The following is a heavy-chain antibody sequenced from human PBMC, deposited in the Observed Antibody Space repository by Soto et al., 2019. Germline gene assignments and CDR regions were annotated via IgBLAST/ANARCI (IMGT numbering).Heavy chain of an antibody. V-gene: IGHV4-39*01. CDR1: GGSISSSSYY. J-gene: IGHJ6*03. CDR3: ASQQLSYDFWSGYYNPPPDPESYYMDV. CDR2: IYYSGRT. D-gene: IGHD3-3*01. Sequence: QLQLQESGPGLVKPSETLSLTCTVSGGSISSSSYYWGWIRQPPGKGLEWIGSIYYSGRTYYNPYLKTRFTISVDTSKTQFSLKLSSVTAADTAVYYGASQQLSYDFWSGYYNPPPDPESYYMDVWGKGTTVTVS.